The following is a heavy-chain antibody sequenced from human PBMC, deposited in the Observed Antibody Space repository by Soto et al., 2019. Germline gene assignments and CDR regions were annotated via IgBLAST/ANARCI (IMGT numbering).Heavy chain of an antibody. V-gene: IGHV4-4*07. CDR1: GASISGFY. Sequence: SETLSLTCTVSGASISGFYRSWIRKSAGKGLEWIGRIYATGTTDYNPSLKSRVMMSVDTSKKQFSLKLRSVTAADTAVYYCVRDGTKTLRDWFDPWGQGISVTVSS. CDR3: VRDGTKTLRDWFDP. CDR2: IYATGTT. D-gene: IGHD1-1*01. J-gene: IGHJ5*02.